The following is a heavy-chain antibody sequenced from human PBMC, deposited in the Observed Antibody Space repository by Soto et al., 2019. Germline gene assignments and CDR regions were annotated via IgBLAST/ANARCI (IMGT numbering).Heavy chain of an antibody. CDR3: ARDLFYYDSSGYQRYWFDP. CDR1: GGSISSSSYY. CDR2: IYYSGST. V-gene: IGHV4-39*07. D-gene: IGHD3-22*01. Sequence: QLQLQESGPGLVKPSETLSLTCTVSGGSISSSSYYWGWIRQPPGKGLEWIGSIYYSGSTNYNPSLKSRVTISVDTSKNQFSLKLSSVTAADTAVYYCARDLFYYDSSGYQRYWFDPWGQGTLVTVSS. J-gene: IGHJ5*02.